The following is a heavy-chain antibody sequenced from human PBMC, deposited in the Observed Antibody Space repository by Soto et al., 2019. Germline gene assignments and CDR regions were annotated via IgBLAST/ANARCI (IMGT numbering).Heavy chain of an antibody. J-gene: IGHJ5*01. V-gene: IGHV1-18*01. CDR1: GYTFTSHG. CDR2: ISAHNGNT. CDR3: ARDGMIVVFSFDS. Sequence: QVQLVQSGAEVKKPGASVKVSCKASGYTFTSHGSSWVRQAPGQGLEWMGWISAHNGNTKYAQKFQGRVTMTTDTSTGTAYMERRSLGSDDAAVYYCARDGMIVVFSFDSWGQGTLVTVSS. D-gene: IGHD3-22*01.